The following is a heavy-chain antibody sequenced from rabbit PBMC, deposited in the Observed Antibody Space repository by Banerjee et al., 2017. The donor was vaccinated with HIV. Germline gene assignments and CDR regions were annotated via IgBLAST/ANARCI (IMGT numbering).Heavy chain of an antibody. CDR3: ARDLAGVTGWNFGL. V-gene: IGHV1S40*01. Sequence: QSLEESGGDLVKPGASLTLTCTASGFSFSSSYYMCWVRQAPGKGLEWIGCIDTGDGTTYYASWAKGRFTISKASWTTVTLQMTSLTAADTASYFCARDLAGVTGWNFGLWGPGTLVTVS. J-gene: IGHJ4*01. CDR1: GFSFSSSYY. CDR2: IDTGDGTT. D-gene: IGHD4-1*01.